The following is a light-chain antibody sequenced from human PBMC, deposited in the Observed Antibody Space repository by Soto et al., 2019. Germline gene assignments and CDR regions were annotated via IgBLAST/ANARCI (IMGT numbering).Light chain of an antibody. CDR3: CSYAGNFYV. V-gene: IGLV2-8*01. Sequence: QSALTQPPSASGPPGQSVTVSCTGTSSDVGAYNYVSWYQQHPGKAPKLIIYDINNRPSGVPGRFSGSKSGNTASLTVSGLQAEDEADYYCCSYAGNFYVFGTGTKSPS. CDR2: DIN. J-gene: IGLJ1*01. CDR1: SSDVGAYNY.